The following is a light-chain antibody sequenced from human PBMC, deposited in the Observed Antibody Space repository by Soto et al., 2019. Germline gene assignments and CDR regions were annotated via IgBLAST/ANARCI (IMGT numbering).Light chain of an antibody. CDR1: SXDVGRYNT. V-gene: IGLV2-14*01. J-gene: IGLJ1*01. CDR2: EVT. CDR3: NSLRVNHLYV. Sequence: QSALTQPASVSGSPGQTITICCTGTSXDVGRYNTVSWYQHHPGKAPKLIIYEVTHRPAGISDRFSASKSGNTASLTISGLQAEDEADYYCNSLRVNHLYVFGSGTKVTVL.